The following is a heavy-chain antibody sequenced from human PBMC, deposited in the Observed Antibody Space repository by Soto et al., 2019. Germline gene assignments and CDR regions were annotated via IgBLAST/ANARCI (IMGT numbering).Heavy chain of an antibody. CDR2: IIPIFGTA. D-gene: IGHD3-22*01. CDR1: GGTFSSYA. V-gene: IGHV1-69*13. CDR3: ARVYYYDSSAKGPFAFDI. J-gene: IGHJ3*02. Sequence: ASVKVSCKASGGTFSSYAISWVRQAPGQGLEWMGGIIPIFGTANYAQKFQGRVTITADESTSTAYMELSSLRSEDTAVYYCARVYYYDSSAKGPFAFDIWGQGTMVTVSS.